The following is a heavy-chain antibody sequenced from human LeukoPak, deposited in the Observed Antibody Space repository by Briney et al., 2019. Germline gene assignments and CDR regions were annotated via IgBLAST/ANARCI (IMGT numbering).Heavy chain of an antibody. CDR2: IYSDNT. CDR1: GGSFSGSY. D-gene: IGHD4/OR15-4a*01. Sequence: ETLSLTCAVYGGSFSGSYWSWVRQAPGKGLEWVSFIYSDNTHYSDSVKGRFTISRDNSKNTLYLQMNSLRAEDTAVYYCARRAGAYSHPYDYWGQGTLVTVSS. J-gene: IGHJ4*02. V-gene: IGHV3-53*01. CDR3: ARRAGAYSHPYDY.